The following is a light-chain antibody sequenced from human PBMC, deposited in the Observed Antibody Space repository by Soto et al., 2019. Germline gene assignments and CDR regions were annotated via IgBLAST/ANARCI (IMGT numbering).Light chain of an antibody. CDR1: SSNIGAGYD. V-gene: IGLV1-40*01. CDR2: GNS. CDR3: QSYDSSLSGVV. J-gene: IGLJ2*01. Sequence: QSVLTQPPSVSGAPGQRVTNSCTGSSSNIGAGYDVHWYQQLPGTAPKLLIYGNSNRPSGVPDRFSGSKSGTSASLAITGLQAEDEAYYYCQSYDSSLSGVVFGGGTKLTVL.